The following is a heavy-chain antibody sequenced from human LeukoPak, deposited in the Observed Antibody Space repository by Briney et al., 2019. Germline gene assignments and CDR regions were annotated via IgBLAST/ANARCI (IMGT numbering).Heavy chain of an antibody. CDR3: ARGSKDYDFWSKDDY. Sequence: GGSLRLSCAASGFTFSSYEMNWVRQAPGKGLEWVSYISSSGSTIYYADSVKGRFTISRDNAKNSLYLQMNSLRAEDTAVYYCARGSKDYDFWSKDDYWGQGTLVTVSS. CDR2: ISSSGSTI. V-gene: IGHV3-48*03. CDR1: GFTFSSYE. D-gene: IGHD3-3*01. J-gene: IGHJ4*02.